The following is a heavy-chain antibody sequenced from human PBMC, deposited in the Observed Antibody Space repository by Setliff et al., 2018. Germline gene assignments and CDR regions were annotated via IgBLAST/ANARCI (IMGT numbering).Heavy chain of an antibody. Sequence: PGGSLRLSCAASGFTFSDSWMSWVRQAPGKGLEWVANINQDGSDKYHADSLKGRFTISRDNAKDSLYLQMNSPEIEDTAVYYCVHNADFIGTFNTWGQGTMVTVSS. CDR1: GFTFSDSW. CDR2: INQDGSDK. CDR3: VHNADFIGTFNT. J-gene: IGHJ3*01. V-gene: IGHV3-7*03. D-gene: IGHD2-8*01.